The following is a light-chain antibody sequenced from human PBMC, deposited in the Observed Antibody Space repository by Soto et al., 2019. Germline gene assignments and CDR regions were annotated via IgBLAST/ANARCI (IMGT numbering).Light chain of an antibody. V-gene: IGKV1-39*01. J-gene: IGKJ3*01. Sequence: DIQMTQSPSSLSASVGDRVSITCRASQSIRSHLNWFQHKPGKAPKVLIYGASSLQGGVPSRFSGSGSGTDFTLTIKGLQPEDFATYYCQQSFSSPFTFGPGTKVDVK. CDR3: QQSFSSPFT. CDR1: QSIRSH. CDR2: GAS.